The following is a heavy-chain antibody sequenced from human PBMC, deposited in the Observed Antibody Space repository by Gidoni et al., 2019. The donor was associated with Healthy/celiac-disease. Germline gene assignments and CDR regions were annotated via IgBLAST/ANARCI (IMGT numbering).Heavy chain of an antibody. V-gene: IGHV4-31*03. Sequence: QVQLQESGPGLVKPSPTLSLTCTFSGGSISSGGYYWSWIRQHPGKGLEWIGYIYYSGSTYYNPSLKSRVTISVDTSKNQFSLKLSSVTAADTAVYYCAREGMTTVGGMDVWGQGTTVTVSS. CDR3: AREGMTTVGGMDV. CDR1: GGSISSGGYY. CDR2: IYYSGST. J-gene: IGHJ6*02. D-gene: IGHD4-17*01.